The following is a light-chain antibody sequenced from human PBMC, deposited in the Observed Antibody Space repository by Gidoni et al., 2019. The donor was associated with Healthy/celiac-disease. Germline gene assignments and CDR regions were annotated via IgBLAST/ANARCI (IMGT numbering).Light chain of an antibody. CDR2: AAS. CDR3: QQLNSYLLT. CDR1: QGISSY. Sequence: DLQLTQSPSFLSPSVGDRVTIPCRVSQGISSYLAGYKHKPGKAPKLLIYAASTLQSGVPSRFSGSGSGTEFTLTISSLQPEDFATYYCQQLNSYLLTFGGGTKVEIK. J-gene: IGKJ4*01. V-gene: IGKV1-9*01.